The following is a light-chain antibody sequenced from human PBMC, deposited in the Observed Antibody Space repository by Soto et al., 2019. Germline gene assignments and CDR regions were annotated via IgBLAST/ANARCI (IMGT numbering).Light chain of an antibody. Sequence: DIQLTQSPSFLSASVGDRVTITCRASQGISSYLAWYQQKPGKAPKLLIFDASRLESGVPSRFSGSASGTEFTLTISSLQPDDFATYYCQQYDKYPLTFGGGTK. J-gene: IGKJ4*01. V-gene: IGKV1-9*01. CDR1: QGISSY. CDR2: DAS. CDR3: QQYDKYPLT.